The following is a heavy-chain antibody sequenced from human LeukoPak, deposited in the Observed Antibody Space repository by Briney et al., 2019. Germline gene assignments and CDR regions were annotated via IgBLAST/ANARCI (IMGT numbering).Heavy chain of an antibody. Sequence: GASVKVSCKPSGYTFTSYWIGWVRQMPGKGLEWMGIIFPGDSDTRYSPSFQGQVTISADKSISTAYLQWSSLKASDTAMYYCATYYDSSGYSRIDYWGQGTLVTVSS. D-gene: IGHD3-22*01. CDR2: IFPGDSDT. J-gene: IGHJ4*02. CDR1: GYTFTSYW. V-gene: IGHV5-51*01. CDR3: ATYYDSSGYSRIDY.